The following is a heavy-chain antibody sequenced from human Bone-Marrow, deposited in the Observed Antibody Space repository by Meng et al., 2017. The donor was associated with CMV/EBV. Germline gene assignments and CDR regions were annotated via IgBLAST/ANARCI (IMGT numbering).Heavy chain of an antibody. CDR2: MNPNSGNT. V-gene: IGHV1-8*01. J-gene: IGHJ6*02. Sequence: ASVKVSCKASGGTFSRYTISWVRQATGQGLEWMGWMNPNSGNTGYAQKFQGRVTMTRNTSISTAYMELSSLRSEDTAVYYCATPGVNFYYYGMDVWGQGTTVTVSS. CDR1: GGTFSRYT. D-gene: IGHD3-10*01. CDR3: ATPGVNFYYYGMDV.